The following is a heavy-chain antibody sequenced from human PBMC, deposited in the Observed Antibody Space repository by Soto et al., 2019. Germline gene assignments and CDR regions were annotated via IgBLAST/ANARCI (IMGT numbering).Heavy chain of an antibody. CDR3: ATAEGTVTTGWYGMDV. V-gene: IGHV1-3*04. J-gene: IGHJ6*02. D-gene: IGHD4-17*01. CDR2: INTGNGNT. Sequence: QVQVMQSGAEVRKPGASVKISCLASGYTVISYALNWVRQAPGQRLEWMGRINTGNGNTDYSQRFQGRITITRDTSATTVYMEPTSLTSEDTAVYYCATAEGTVTTGWYGMDVWGQGTTVTVSS. CDR1: GYTVISYA.